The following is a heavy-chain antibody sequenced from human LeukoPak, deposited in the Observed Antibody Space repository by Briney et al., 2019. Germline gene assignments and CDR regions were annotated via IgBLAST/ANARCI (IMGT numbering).Heavy chain of an antibody. V-gene: IGHV4-30-4*08. CDR3: ARWGGGFFIREY. Sequence: SQTLSLTCTVSGGSISSGDYYWSWIRQPPGKGLEWIGYIYYSGSTYYNPSLKSRVTISVDTSKNQFSLKLGSGTAADTAVYYCARWGGGFFIREYWGQGTLVTVSS. CDR2: IYYSGST. D-gene: IGHD3-3*01. CDR1: GGSISSGDYY. J-gene: IGHJ4*02.